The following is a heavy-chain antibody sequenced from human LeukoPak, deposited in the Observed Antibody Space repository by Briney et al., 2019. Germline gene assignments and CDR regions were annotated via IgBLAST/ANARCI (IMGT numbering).Heavy chain of an antibody. V-gene: IGHV4-4*07. J-gene: IGHJ5*02. CDR1: GGSISSYY. CDR3: ARHVSLYSNNPFDP. CDR2: IYTGGST. Sequence: PSETLSLTCTVSGGSISSYYRSWIRQPAGKGLEWIGRIYTGGSTNYNPSLKSRVTMSVDTSKNQFSLNLTSVTAADTAVYYCARHVSLYSNNPFDPWGQGTLVTVSS. D-gene: IGHD6-13*01.